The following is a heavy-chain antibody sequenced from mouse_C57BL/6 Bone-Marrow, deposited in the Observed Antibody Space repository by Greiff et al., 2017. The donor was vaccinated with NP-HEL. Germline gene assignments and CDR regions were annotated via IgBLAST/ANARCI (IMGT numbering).Heavy chain of an antibody. CDR2: IDPSDSET. D-gene: IGHD2-5*01. CDR1: GYTFTSYW. J-gene: IGHJ3*01. CDR3: AREGYYSNSLAWFAY. Sequence: QVQLQQSGAELVRPGSSVKLSCKASGYTFTSYWMHWVKQRPIQGLEWIGNIDPSDSETHYNQKFKDKATLTVDKSSSTAYMQLSSLTSEDSAVYYCAREGYYSNSLAWFAYWGQGTLVTVSA. V-gene: IGHV1-52*01.